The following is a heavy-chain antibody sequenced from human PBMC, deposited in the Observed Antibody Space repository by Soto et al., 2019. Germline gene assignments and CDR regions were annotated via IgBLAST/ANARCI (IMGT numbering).Heavy chain of an antibody. V-gene: IGHV4-34*01. CDR2: INHSGST. J-gene: IGHJ6*02. Sequence: SETLSLTCAVYGGSFSGYYWSWIRQPPGKGLEWIGEINHSGSTNYNPSLKSRVTISVDTSKNQFSLKLSSVTAADTAVYYCARGVGYSNYVIYYYGMDVWGQGTTVTVAS. D-gene: IGHD4-4*01. CDR3: ARGVGYSNYVIYYYGMDV. CDR1: GGSFSGYY.